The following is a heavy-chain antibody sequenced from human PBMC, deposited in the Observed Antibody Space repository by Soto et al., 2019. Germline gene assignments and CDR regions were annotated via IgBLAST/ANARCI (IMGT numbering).Heavy chain of an antibody. Sequence: ASETLSLTCTVSGGSISSSSYYWGWIRQPPGKGLEWIGSIYYSGSTYYNPSLKSRVTISVDTSKNQFSLKLSSVTAADTAVYYCARHGTRGYSDGGGDFDLWGRGTLVTVSS. CDR2: IYYSGST. CDR1: GGSISSSSYY. V-gene: IGHV4-39*01. D-gene: IGHD5-18*01. J-gene: IGHJ2*01. CDR3: ARHGTRGYSDGGGDFDL.